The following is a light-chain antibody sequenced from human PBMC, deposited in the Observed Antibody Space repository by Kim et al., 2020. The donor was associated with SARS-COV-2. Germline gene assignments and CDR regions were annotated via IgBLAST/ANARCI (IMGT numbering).Light chain of an antibody. CDR1: SSNIGSNT. V-gene: IGLV1-44*01. J-gene: IGLJ2*01. CDR3: AAWDDSLNGRGV. Sequence: QRVTISCSGSSSNIGSNTVNWYQQLPGTAPKLLIYSNNQRPSWVPDRFSGSKSGTSASLAISGLQSEDEADYYCAAWDDSLNGRGVFGGGTQLTVL. CDR2: SNN.